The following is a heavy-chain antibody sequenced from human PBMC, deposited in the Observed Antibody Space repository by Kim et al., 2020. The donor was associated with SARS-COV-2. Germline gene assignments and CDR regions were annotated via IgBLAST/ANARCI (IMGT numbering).Heavy chain of an antibody. V-gene: IGHV5-10-1*01. Sequence: GESLKISCKGSGYSFRDYWISWVRQMPGKGLEWMGRIDPRDSYTTYSPSFQGHVTISIDKSINTAYLQWSGLRASDTAIYYCARHLNSAYDWGNIDYWGPGTLVTVSS. CDR1: GYSFRDYW. J-gene: IGHJ4*02. D-gene: IGHD5-12*01. CDR3: ARHLNSAYDWGNIDY. CDR2: IDPRDSYT.